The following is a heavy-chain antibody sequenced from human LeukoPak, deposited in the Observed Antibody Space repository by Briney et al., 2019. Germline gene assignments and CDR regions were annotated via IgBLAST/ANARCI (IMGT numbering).Heavy chain of an antibody. CDR2: IYTSGST. V-gene: IGHV4-4*07. CDR1: GVSISSYY. CDR3: ARDAYYYDSSGYSIFDY. Sequence: SETLSLTCTVSGVSISSYYWSWIRQPAGKGLEWIGRIYTSGSTNYNPSLKSRVTMSVDTSKNQFSLKLSSVTAADTAVYYCARDAYYYDSSGYSIFDYWGQGTLVTVSS. D-gene: IGHD3-22*01. J-gene: IGHJ4*02.